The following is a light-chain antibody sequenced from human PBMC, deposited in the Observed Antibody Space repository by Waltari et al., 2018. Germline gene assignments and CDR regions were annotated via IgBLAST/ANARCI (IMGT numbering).Light chain of an antibody. CDR2: EIT. V-gene: IGLV2-8*01. J-gene: IGLJ3*02. CDR3: SSYADSDNLV. Sequence: QSALTQPPSASGSPGQSVTISCTGTSSDVGGYNSVSWYQQHPGKAPQLMIYEITNRPSGVPDRFSGSNSGNTASLIVSGLQAEDEADYHCSSYADSDNLVFGGGTKLTVL. CDR1: SSDVGGYNS.